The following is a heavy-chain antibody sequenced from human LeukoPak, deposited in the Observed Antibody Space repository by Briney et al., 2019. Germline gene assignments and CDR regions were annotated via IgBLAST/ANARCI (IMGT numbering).Heavy chain of an antibody. CDR3: ARGRYLGYYDILTGYYVAYFDY. Sequence: GASVKVSCKASGGTFISYAISWVRQATGQGLEWRGWMNPNSGNTGHAQKFQGRVTMTRNTSISTAYMELSSLRSEDTAVYYCARGRYLGYYDILTGYYVAYFDYWGQGTLVTVSS. J-gene: IGHJ4*02. CDR2: MNPNSGNT. CDR1: GGTFISYA. V-gene: IGHV1-8*02. D-gene: IGHD3-9*01.